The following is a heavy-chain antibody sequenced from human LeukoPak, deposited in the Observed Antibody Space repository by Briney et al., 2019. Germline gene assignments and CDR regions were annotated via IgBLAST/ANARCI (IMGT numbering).Heavy chain of an antibody. CDR3: AKGSVATKYYYYGMDV. Sequence: GGSLRLSCAASGFTFSSSAMSWVRRAPGKGLEWVSAISNNGGYTYYADSVKGRFTISRDNSMNTLYLQMNSLRAEDTAVYYCAKGSVATKYYYYGMDVWGQGTTVTVSS. CDR1: GFTFSSSA. J-gene: IGHJ6*02. D-gene: IGHD5-12*01. V-gene: IGHV3-23*01. CDR2: ISNNGGYT.